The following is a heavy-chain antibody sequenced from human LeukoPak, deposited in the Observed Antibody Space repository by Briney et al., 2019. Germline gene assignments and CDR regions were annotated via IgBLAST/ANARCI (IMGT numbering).Heavy chain of an antibody. Sequence: GASVKVSCKASGYTFTSYGISWVRQAPGQGLEWMGWISAYNGNTDYAQKLQGRVTMTTDTSTSTAYMELRSLRSDDTAVYYCARDKESITIFGVVNNSPPFDYWGQGTLVTVSS. J-gene: IGHJ4*02. V-gene: IGHV1-18*01. CDR1: GYTFTSYG. CDR3: ARDKESITIFGVVNNSPPFDY. D-gene: IGHD3-3*01. CDR2: ISAYNGNT.